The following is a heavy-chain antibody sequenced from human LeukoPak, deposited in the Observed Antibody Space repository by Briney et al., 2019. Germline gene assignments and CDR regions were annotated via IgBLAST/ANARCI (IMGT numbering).Heavy chain of an antibody. D-gene: IGHD6-19*01. CDR1: GYTFTGYY. Sequence: ASVKVSCKASGYTFTGYYIHWVRQAPGQGLEWMGWINPNSGGTNYAQKFQGRVTMTRDTSSSTAYMELSRLRSDDTAVYYCARGPAIQWLVLRTKEYFRHWGQGTLVTVSS. CDR2: INPNSGGT. V-gene: IGHV1-2*02. J-gene: IGHJ1*01. CDR3: ARGPAIQWLVLRTKEYFRH.